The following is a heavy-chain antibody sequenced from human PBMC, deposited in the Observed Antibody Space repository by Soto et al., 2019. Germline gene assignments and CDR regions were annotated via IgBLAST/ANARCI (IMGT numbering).Heavy chain of an antibody. Sequence: PGESLKISYKGSGYSFTSYWISWVRQMPGKGLEWMGRIDPSDSYTNYSPSFQGHVTISADKSISTAYLQWSSLKASDTAMYYCARQYGSGSYYYYYYGMDVWGQGTTVTVSS. CDR1: GYSFTSYW. J-gene: IGHJ6*02. CDR2: IDPSDSYT. D-gene: IGHD3-10*01. CDR3: ARQYGSGSYYYYYYGMDV. V-gene: IGHV5-10-1*01.